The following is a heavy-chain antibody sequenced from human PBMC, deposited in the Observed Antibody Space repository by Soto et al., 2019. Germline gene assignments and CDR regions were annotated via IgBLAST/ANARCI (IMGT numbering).Heavy chain of an antibody. CDR3: AKDPRGRYWIGLDL. J-gene: IGHJ4*02. Sequence: GGSLRLSCAASGFTFSSSPMHWVRQAPGKRPEYVSSISSNGGNTYYADYVKDKFTISRDNSQNTLYLQMNSLRPEDTAVYYCAKDPRGRYWIGLDLWGQGT. CDR2: ISSNGGNT. CDR1: GFTFSSSP. D-gene: IGHD3-10*01. V-gene: IGHV3-64*04.